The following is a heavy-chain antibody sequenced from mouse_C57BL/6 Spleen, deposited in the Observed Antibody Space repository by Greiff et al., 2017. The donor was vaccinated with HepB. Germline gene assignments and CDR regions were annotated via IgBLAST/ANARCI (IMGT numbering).Heavy chain of an antibody. CDR2: ISDGGSYT. Sequence: DVHLVESGGGLVKPGGSLKLSCAASGFTFSSYAMSWVRQTPEKRLEWVATISDGGSYTYYPDNVKGRFTISRDNAKNNLYLQMSHLKSEDTAMYYCARGPNFDYWGQGTTLTVSS. V-gene: IGHV5-4*01. CDR1: GFTFSSYA. J-gene: IGHJ2*01. CDR3: ARGPNFDY.